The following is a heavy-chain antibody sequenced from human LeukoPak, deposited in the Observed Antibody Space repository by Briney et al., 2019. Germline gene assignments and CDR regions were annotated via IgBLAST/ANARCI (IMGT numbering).Heavy chain of an antibody. J-gene: IGHJ4*02. CDR2: ISGSGGST. CDR1: GFTFSSYV. D-gene: IGHD3-16*02. V-gene: IGHV3-23*01. CDR3: ASTMITFGGVIARFDY. Sequence: PGGSLRLSCAASGFTFSSYVMSWVRQAPGKGLEWVSAISGSGGSTYYADSVKGRFTISRDNSKNTLYLQMNSLRAEDTAVYYCASTMITFGGVIARFDYWGQGTLVTVSS.